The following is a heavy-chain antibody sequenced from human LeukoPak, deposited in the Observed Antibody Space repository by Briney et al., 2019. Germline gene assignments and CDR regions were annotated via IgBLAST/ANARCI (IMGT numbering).Heavy chain of an antibody. V-gene: IGHV4-59*01. Sequence: SETLSLTCTVSGGSISTYYWSWIRQPPGEGLEWIGYIYYSGSTNYNPSFKGRVTISVDTSKNQFSLKLSSVTAADTAVYYCARTGGSYSFDYWGQGTLVTASS. CDR3: ARTGGSYSFDY. D-gene: IGHD1-26*01. CDR1: GGSISTYY. CDR2: IYYSGST. J-gene: IGHJ4*02.